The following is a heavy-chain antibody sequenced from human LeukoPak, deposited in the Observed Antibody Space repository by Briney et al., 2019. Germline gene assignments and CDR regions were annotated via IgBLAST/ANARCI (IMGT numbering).Heavy chain of an antibody. D-gene: IGHD5-24*01. J-gene: IGHJ4*02. V-gene: IGHV4-61*01. Sequence: SETLSLTCTVSGGSVSSASYYYWSWLRQPPGKGLEWIGHIYYSGITNYNPSLKSRVTMSLDTSKNQFSLKMNSVTAADAAVYYCARGRDGYNAGDYWGQGALVTVSS. CDR3: ARGRDGYNAGDY. CDR1: GGSVSSASYYY. CDR2: IYYSGIT.